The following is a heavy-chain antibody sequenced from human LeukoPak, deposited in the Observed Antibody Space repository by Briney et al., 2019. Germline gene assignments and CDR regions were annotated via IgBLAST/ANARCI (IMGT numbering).Heavy chain of an antibody. V-gene: IGHV4-4*07. CDR3: AREIGGYQHWFDP. CDR1: GGSISSYF. CDR2: IYTSGST. Sequence: PSETLSLTCTVSGGSISSYFWSWVRQPAGKGLEWIGRIYTSGSTNYTPSLKSRVTMSVETSKNQFSLKLNSVTAADTAVYYCAREIGGYQHWFDPWGQGMLVTVSS. D-gene: IGHD3-22*01. J-gene: IGHJ5*02.